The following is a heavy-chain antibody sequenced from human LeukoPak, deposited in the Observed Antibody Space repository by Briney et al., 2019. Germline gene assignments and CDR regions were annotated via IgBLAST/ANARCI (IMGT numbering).Heavy chain of an antibody. J-gene: IGHJ4*02. CDR2: ISSSSSYI. D-gene: IGHD6-13*01. CDR1: GFTFSSYS. CDR3: ASLASSWYSYYFDY. Sequence: GGSLRLSCAASGFTFSSYSMNWVRQAPGKGLEWVSSISSSSSYIYYADSVKGRFTISRDNAKNSLYLQMNSLRAEDTAVYYCASLASSWYSYYFDYWGQGTLVTVSS. V-gene: IGHV3-21*01.